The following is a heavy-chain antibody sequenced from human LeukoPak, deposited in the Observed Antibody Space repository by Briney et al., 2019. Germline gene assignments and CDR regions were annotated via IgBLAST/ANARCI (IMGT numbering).Heavy chain of an antibody. V-gene: IGHV3-66*01. D-gene: IGHD3-9*01. Sequence: GGSLRLSCADSGFTVSSSYMRWVRQAPGKGLEWVSVIYSGGSTHYADSVKGRFTISRDNSKNTLYLQMNSLRAEDTAVYYCARDRLHYDSLTGYPADWGQGTLVTVSS. CDR2: IYSGGST. CDR3: ARDRLHYDSLTGYPAD. CDR1: GFTVSSSY. J-gene: IGHJ4*02.